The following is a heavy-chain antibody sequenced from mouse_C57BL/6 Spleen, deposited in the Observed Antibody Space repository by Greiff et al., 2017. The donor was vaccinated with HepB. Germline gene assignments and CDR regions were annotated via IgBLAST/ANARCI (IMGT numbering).Heavy chain of an antibody. CDR1: GYTFTDYY. J-gene: IGHJ2*01. CDR2: INPNNGGT. V-gene: IGHV1-26*01. D-gene: IGHD2-4*01. Sequence: VQLQQSGPELVKPGASVKISCKASGYTFTDYYMNWVKQSHGKSLEWIGDINPNNGGTSYNQKFKGKATLTVDKSSSTAYMELRSLTSEDSAVYYCAREGNYDYDVGYWGQGTTLTVSS. CDR3: AREGNYDYDVGY.